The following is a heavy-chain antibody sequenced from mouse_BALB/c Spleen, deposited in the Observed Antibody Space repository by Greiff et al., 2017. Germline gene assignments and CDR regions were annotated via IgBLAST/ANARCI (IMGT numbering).Heavy chain of an antibody. CDR3: ARREPFAY. CDR1: GYAFTNYL. Sequence: VQGVESGAELVRPGTSVKVSCKASGYAFTNYLIEWVKQRPGQGLEWIGVINPGSGSTNYNEKFKGKATLTADKSSSTAYMQLSSLTSDDSAVYFCARREPFAYWGQGTLVTVSA. J-gene: IGHJ3*01. V-gene: IGHV1-54*01. CDR2: INPGSGST.